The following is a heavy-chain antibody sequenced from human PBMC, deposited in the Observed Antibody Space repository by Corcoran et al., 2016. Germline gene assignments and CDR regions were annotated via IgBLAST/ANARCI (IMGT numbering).Heavy chain of an antibody. CDR1: GGSFSGYY. CDR2: INHSGST. V-gene: IGHV4-34*01. CDR3: ARGGYYDSSGYYSWFDP. J-gene: IGHJ5*02. D-gene: IGHD3-22*01. Sequence: QVQLQQWGAGLLKPSETLSLTCAVYGGSFSGYYWSWIRQPPGKGLEWIGEINHSGSTKYNPSLKSRVTISVDTSKTQFSLKLSSVTAADTAVYYCARGGYYDSSGYYSWFDPWGQGTLVTVSS.